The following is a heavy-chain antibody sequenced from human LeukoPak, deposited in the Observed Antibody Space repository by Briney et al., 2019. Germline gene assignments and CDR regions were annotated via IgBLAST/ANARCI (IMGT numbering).Heavy chain of an antibody. CDR1: GYTFTGYY. CDR2: IDPNSGGT. CDR3: AKDQTDCSSTSCYNFHYGMDV. V-gene: IGHV1-2*04. Sequence: ASVKVSCKASGYTFTGYYMHWVRQAPGQGLEWMGWIDPNSGGTNYAQKFQGWVTMTRDTSISTAYMELSRLRSEDTAVYYCAKDQTDCSSTSCYNFHYGMDVWGQGTTVTVSS. J-gene: IGHJ6*02. D-gene: IGHD2-2*02.